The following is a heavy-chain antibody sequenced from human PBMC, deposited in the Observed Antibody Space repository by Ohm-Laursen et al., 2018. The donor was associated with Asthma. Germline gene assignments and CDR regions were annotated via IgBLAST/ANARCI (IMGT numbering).Heavy chain of an antibody. CDR1: GYTFTNYD. J-gene: IGHJ6*02. Sequence: ASVKVSCKVSGYTFTNYDINWVRQATGQGLEWMGGIIPIFGTVNYAQKFQGRVTITADDSTSIAYMELSSLRSEDTAVYYCARVDEYSYGMDVWGPGTTVTVSS. CDR2: IIPIFGTV. V-gene: IGHV1-69*13. CDR3: ARVDEYSYGMDV.